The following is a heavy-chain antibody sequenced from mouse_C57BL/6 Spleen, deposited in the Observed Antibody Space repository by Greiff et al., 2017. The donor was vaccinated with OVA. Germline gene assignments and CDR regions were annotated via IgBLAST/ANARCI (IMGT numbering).Heavy chain of an antibody. J-gene: IGHJ4*01. CDR1: GFTFSDYY. D-gene: IGHD2-1*01. CDR3: AREGNGNYEDYAMDY. V-gene: IGHV5-16*01. CDR2: INYDGSST. Sequence: EVQLVESEGGLVQPGSSMKLSCTASGFTFSDYYMAWVRQVPEKGLEWVANINYDGSSTYYLDSLKSRFIISRDNAKNILYLQMSSLKSEDTATYYCAREGNGNYEDYAMDYWGQGTSVTVSS.